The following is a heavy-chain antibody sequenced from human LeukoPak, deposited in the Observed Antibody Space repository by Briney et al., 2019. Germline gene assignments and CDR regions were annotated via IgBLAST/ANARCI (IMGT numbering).Heavy chain of an antibody. D-gene: IGHD3-22*01. J-gene: IGHJ4*02. CDR3: ARFFYDSSGYYLGN. V-gene: IGHV1-8*01. CDR2: MNPNSGNA. CDR1: GYTFTSYD. Sequence: GASVKVSCKASGYTFTSYDINWVRQATGQGLEWMGWMNPNSGNAGYAQKFQGRVTMTRNTSISTAYMELSSLRSEDTAVYYCARFFYDSSGYYLGNWGQGTLVTVSS.